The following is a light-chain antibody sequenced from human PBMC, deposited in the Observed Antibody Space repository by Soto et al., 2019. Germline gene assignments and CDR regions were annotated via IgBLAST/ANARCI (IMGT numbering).Light chain of an antibody. CDR1: SSDVGSYNL. V-gene: IGLV2-23*01. Sequence: QSVLTQPASVSGSPGQSITISCTGTSSDVGSYNLVSWYQQHPGKAPKVLIYDDSRRPSRVSNRFSGSKSGSMASLTISGLQAEDEADYYCCSYAGSRTWVFGGGTQLTVL. CDR3: CSYAGSRTWV. CDR2: DDS. J-gene: IGLJ2*01.